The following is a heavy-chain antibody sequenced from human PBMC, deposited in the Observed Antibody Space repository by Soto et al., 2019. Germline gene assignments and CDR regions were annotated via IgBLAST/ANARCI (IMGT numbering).Heavy chain of an antibody. V-gene: IGHV1-69*13. D-gene: IGHD5-18*01. CDR2: IIPIFGTA. CDR1: GGPSSSYA. Sequence: SVEEFFKAHGGPSSSYAMSLARQAPGQGLEWMGGIIPIFGTANYAQKFQGRVTITADESASKAYMELSSLRSEDTAVYYCARSDTSNWFDPWGQGTLVTSPQ. CDR3: ARSDTSNWFDP. J-gene: IGHJ5*02.